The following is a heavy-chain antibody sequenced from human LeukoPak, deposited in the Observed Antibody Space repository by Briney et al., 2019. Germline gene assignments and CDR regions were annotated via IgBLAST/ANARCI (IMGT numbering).Heavy chain of an antibody. CDR3: ARGLRAANIDY. V-gene: IGHV4-39*01. J-gene: IGHJ4*02. CDR2: IYYSGST. D-gene: IGHD6-25*01. Sequence: PSETLSLTCTVSGGSISSSSYYWGWIRQPPGKGLEWIGSIYYSGSTYYNPSLKSRVTISVDTSKNQFSLKLSSVTAADTAVYYCARGLRAANIDYWGQGTLVTVSS. CDR1: GGSISSSSYY.